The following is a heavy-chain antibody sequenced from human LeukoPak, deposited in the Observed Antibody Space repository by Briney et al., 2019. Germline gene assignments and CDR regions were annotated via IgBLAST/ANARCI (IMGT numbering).Heavy chain of an antibody. CDR1: GFTFSSYV. Sequence: GGSLRLSCAASGFTFSSYVMHWVRQAPGKGLEWVAVISYDGSNKYYTDSVKGRFTISRDNAKNTLYLQMNSLRAEDTAVYHCARDGGLGYCSSTSCWDYFDYWGQGTLVTVSS. V-gene: IGHV3-30*04. D-gene: IGHD2-2*01. CDR3: ARDGGLGYCSSTSCWDYFDY. J-gene: IGHJ4*02. CDR2: ISYDGSNK.